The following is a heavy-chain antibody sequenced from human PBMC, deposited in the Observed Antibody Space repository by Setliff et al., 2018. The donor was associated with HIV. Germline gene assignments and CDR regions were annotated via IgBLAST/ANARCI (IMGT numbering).Heavy chain of an antibody. J-gene: IGHJ6*03. V-gene: IGHV4-39*07. CDR1: GVSFSSSSYY. D-gene: IGHD2-8*01. Sequence: SETLSLTCTVSGVSFSSSSYYRGWIRQPPGKGLEWIGEINHSGSTHYNPSLKSRFTISVDTSKNQFSLTLRSVTAADTAVYYCARDQRYCTNALCPEALDVWGKGTTVTVS. CDR2: INHSGST. CDR3: ARDQRYCTNALCPEALDV.